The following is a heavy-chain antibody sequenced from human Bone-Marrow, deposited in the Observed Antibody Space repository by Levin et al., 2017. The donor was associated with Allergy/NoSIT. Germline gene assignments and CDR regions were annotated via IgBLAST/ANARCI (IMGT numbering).Heavy chain of an antibody. D-gene: IGHD4-23*01. Sequence: PGGSLRLSCEASGFTFSDFYMNWIRQAPGKGLEWLSYISGDSRFTNHADSVKGRFTISRDNAKKSLFLEMTDLRAEDTAVYYCAREESTVAGAADFWGQGTLVTVSS. CDR2: ISGDSRFT. V-gene: IGHV3-11*06. CDR3: AREESTVAGAADF. CDR1: GFTFSDFY. J-gene: IGHJ4*02.